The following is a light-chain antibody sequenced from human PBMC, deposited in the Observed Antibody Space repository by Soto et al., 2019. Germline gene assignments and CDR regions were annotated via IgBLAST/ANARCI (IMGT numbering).Light chain of an antibody. CDR3: SSYTSSSLYV. V-gene: IGLV2-14*01. J-gene: IGLJ1*01. Sequence: QSALTKPASVSGSPGQSITISCTGTSSDVGGYNYVSWYQQHPGKAPKLMIYDVSNRSSGVPHRFSGSKSGNTASLTISGLQTEDEADYYCSSYTSSSLYVFGTGTKLTVL. CDR2: DVS. CDR1: SSDVGGYNY.